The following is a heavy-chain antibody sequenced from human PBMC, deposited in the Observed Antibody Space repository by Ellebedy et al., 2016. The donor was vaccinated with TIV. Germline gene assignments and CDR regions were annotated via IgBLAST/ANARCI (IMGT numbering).Heavy chain of an antibody. CDR3: ARSPYTGYSDLGFDY. CDR2: IKQDGSET. D-gene: IGHD2-2*02. CDR1: GFSLSTHA. V-gene: IGHV3-7*01. Sequence: PGGSLRLSCAASGFSLSTHAMSWVRQAPGKGLEWVANIKQDGSETYYVDSVKGRFTISRDNAKNSLYLQMNSLRADDTAVYYCARSPYTGYSDLGFDYWGQGSLVTVSS. J-gene: IGHJ4*02.